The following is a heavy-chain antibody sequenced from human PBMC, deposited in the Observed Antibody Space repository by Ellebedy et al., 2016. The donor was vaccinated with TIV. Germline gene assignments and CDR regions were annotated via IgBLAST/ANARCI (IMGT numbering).Heavy chain of an antibody. CDR3: ARDRLGYYDTSGYFY. Sequence: GGSLRLSXAASGFTFSSYSMNWVRQAPGKGLEWVSSISSSSSYIYYADSVKGRFTISRDNAKNSLYLQMNSLRAEDTAVYYCARDRLGYYDTSGYFYWGQGTLVIVSS. J-gene: IGHJ4*02. CDR1: GFTFSSYS. V-gene: IGHV3-21*01. CDR2: ISSSSSYI. D-gene: IGHD3-22*01.